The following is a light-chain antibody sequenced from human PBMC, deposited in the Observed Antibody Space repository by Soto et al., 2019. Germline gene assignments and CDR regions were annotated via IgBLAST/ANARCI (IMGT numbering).Light chain of an antibody. Sequence: QSVLTQPPSASGTPGQRVTISCSGSSSNIGINYVYWYQQLPGTAPKVLIYTDNQRPSGVPDRFSGSKSGTSASLAISGLRSEDEADYYCAAWDDSLSGHWVFGGGTKVTVL. V-gene: IGLV1-47*01. CDR1: SSNIGINY. CDR3: AAWDDSLSGHWV. J-gene: IGLJ3*02. CDR2: TDN.